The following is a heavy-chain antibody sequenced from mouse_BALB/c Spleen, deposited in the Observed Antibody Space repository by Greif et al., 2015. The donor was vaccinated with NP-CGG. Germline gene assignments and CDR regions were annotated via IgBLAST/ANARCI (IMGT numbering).Heavy chain of an antibody. J-gene: IGHJ4*01. CDR3: ARDPDGYYAMDY. D-gene: IGHD2-3*01. Sequence: EVKLVESGGGLVQPGGSLRLSCATSGFTFTDYYMSWVRQPPGKALEWLGFIRNKANGYTTEYSASVKGRFTISRDNSQSILYLQMNTLRAEDSATYYWARDPDGYYAMDYWGQGTSVTVSS. CDR1: GFTFTDYY. CDR2: IRNKANGYTT. V-gene: IGHV7-3*02.